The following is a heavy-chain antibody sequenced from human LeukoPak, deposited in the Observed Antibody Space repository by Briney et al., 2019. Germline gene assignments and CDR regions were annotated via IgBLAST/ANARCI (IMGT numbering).Heavy chain of an antibody. V-gene: IGHV1-69*01. CDR1: GGTFSSYA. CDR2: IIPIFGTA. J-gene: IGHJ4*02. D-gene: IGHD6-19*01. Sequence: SVKVSCKASGGTFSSYAISWVRQAPGQGLEWMGGIIPIFGTANYAQKFQGRVTITADESTSTAYMELSSLRSEDTAVYYCARDKRGSSGWLTFDYWGQGTLVTVSS. CDR3: ARDKRGSSGWLTFDY.